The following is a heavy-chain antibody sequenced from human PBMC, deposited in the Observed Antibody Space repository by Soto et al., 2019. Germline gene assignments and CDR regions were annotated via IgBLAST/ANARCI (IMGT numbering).Heavy chain of an antibody. CDR3: ARLATTVVTPCADY. CDR1: GYIFTNYW. V-gene: IGHV5-10-1*03. CDR2: IDPGGSQT. Sequence: EVQLVQSGAEVKKPGESLWISCKGSGYIFTNYWINWVRQMPGKGLEWMGRIDPGGSQTTYNPSLQGHVTISVDKSIDTAYLQWSSLKASDTAMYYCARLATTVVTPCADYWGQGTQVTVAS. J-gene: IGHJ4*02. D-gene: IGHD4-17*01.